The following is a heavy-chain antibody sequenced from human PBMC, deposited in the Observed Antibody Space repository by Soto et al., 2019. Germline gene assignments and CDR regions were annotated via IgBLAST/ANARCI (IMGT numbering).Heavy chain of an antibody. CDR1: GGSFSGYY. D-gene: IGHD2-2*01. V-gene: IGHV4-34*01. CDR2: MNHSGST. J-gene: IGHJ4*02. CDR3: KRAVPLYSTVSTCEPGQPH. Sequence: PSETLSLTCAVYGGSFSGYYWSWIRQPPGKGLEWIGEMNHSGSTNYNPSLKSRVTISVDTSKNQFSLKLSSVTAADTAVYYCKRAVPLYSTVSTCEPGQPHWGPGALVT.